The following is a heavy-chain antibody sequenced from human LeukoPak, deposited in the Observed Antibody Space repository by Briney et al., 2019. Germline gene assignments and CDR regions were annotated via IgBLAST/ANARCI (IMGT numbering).Heavy chain of an antibody. V-gene: IGHV3-11*01. D-gene: IGHD3-3*01. J-gene: IGHJ4*02. CDR2: ISSGGISP. Sequence: GGSLRLSCAASGFTFSDYYLSWLRQAPGKGLEWISYISSGGISPYYADSVKGRFTISRDNAKNSLYLQMNTLRAEDMVVYYCARADFWSGYTHFDYWGQGTLVTVSS. CDR3: ARADFWSGYTHFDY. CDR1: GFTFSDYY.